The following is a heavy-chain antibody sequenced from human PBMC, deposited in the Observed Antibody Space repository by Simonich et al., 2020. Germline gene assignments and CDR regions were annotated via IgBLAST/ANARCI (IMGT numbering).Heavy chain of an antibody. Sequence: EVQLVESGGGLVQPGGSLRLSCAASGFTFSSYEMNLVRPAPGKGLEWVSYISSSGSNIYDADSVKGRLTIDRDNAKNSLYLQMNSLRAEDTAVYYCARDFRLQLVEIGTYYYYGMDVWGQGTTVTVSS. CDR3: ARDFRLQLVEIGTYYYYGMDV. D-gene: IGHD6-6*01. CDR1: GFTFSSYE. V-gene: IGHV3-48*03. J-gene: IGHJ6*02. CDR2: ISSSGSNI.